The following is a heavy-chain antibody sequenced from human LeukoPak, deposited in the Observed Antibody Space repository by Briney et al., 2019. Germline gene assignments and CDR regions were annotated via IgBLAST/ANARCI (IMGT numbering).Heavy chain of an antibody. CDR2: ISYTGST. CDR1: GGSISSSSYY. CDR3: AREEHSSDWAAHCYYMDV. D-gene: IGHD6-19*01. Sequence: SETLSLTCTVSGGSISSSSYYWGWIRQPPGKGLEWIGYISYTGSTNYNPSLQSRVTIFVDTSNNQLSLRLTSVTAADTAVYYCAREEHSSDWAAHCYYMDVWGKGTTVTISS. V-gene: IGHV4-61*01. J-gene: IGHJ6*03.